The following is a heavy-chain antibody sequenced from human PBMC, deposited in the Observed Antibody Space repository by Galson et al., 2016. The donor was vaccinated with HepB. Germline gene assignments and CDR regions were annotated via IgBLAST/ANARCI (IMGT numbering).Heavy chain of an antibody. CDR3: ARKFGNSGYADY. CDR2: ISFDGKSK. J-gene: IGHJ4*02. CDR1: GYLFSAHG. D-gene: IGHD3-22*01. V-gene: IGHV3-30*03. Sequence: SLRLSCAVSGYLFSAHGMLWVRQAPGKGLEWVAIISFDGKSKNYVDYVKGRFTISRDNSKNTLYLEMNSLRAEDTAVYYCARKFGNSGYADYWGQGTLVTVSS.